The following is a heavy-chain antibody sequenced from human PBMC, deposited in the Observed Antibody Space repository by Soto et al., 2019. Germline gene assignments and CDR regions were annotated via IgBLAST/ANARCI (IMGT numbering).Heavy chain of an antibody. J-gene: IGHJ6*02. CDR3: ARGLQSITIFGVVEVNHMDV. D-gene: IGHD3-3*01. Sequence: ASVKVSCKASGYTFTSYGISWVRQAPGQGLEWMGWISAYNGNTNYAQKLQGRVTMTTDTSTSTAYMELRSLRSDDTAVYYCARGLQSITIFGVVEVNHMDVWGQGTTVTVSS. CDR1: GYTFTSYG. V-gene: IGHV1-18*01. CDR2: ISAYNGNT.